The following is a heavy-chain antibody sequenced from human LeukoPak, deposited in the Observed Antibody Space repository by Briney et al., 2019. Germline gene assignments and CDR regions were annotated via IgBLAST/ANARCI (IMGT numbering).Heavy chain of an antibody. CDR2: IYHSGST. D-gene: IGHD5-12*01. V-gene: IGHV4-39*07. J-gene: IGHJ4*02. CDR1: GVSISSSNSY. CDR3: ARCPQYSGYEAY. Sequence: SETLSLTCTVSGVSISSSNSYWGWIRQPPGKGLEWIGEIYHSGSTNYNPSLKSRVTISVDKSKNQFSLKLSSVTAADTAVYYCARCPQYSGYEAYWGQGTLVTVSS.